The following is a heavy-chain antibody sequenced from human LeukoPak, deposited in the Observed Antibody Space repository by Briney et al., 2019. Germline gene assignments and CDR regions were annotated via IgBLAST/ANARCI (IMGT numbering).Heavy chain of an antibody. J-gene: IGHJ4*02. CDR1: GFTFSTYD. CDR3: AKDGPLDYYDSSGYSFDY. CDR2: ISTTSRYI. V-gene: IGHV3-21*04. Sequence: GGSLRLSCAASGFTFSTYDMNWVRQAPGKGLEWVSSISTTSRYIYYADSVRGRFTISRDNARNSLYLQMNSLRAEGTAVYYCAKDGPLDYYDSSGYSFDYWGQGTLVTVSS. D-gene: IGHD3-22*01.